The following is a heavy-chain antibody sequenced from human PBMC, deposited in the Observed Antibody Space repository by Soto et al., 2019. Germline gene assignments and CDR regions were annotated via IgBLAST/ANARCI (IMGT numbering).Heavy chain of an antibody. CDR2: ISAYNANA. Sequence: GASVKVSCKASGYTFRNFGISWVRQAPGQGLEWMGWISAYNANATYAQKFQGRLTMPADTSASTAYMELRSLRSDDTAVYYCARENSHFDYWGQGTLVPVSS. D-gene: IGHD6-13*01. CDR1: GYTFRNFG. CDR3: ARENSHFDY. J-gene: IGHJ4*02. V-gene: IGHV1-18*01.